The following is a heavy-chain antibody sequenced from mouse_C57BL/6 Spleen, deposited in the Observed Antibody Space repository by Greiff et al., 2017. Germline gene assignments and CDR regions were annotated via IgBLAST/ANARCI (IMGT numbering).Heavy chain of an antibody. CDR2: INPYNGGT. CDR3: ARETNYFDY. J-gene: IGHJ2*01. V-gene: IGHV1-19*01. CDR1: GYTFTDYY. Sequence: VQLQQSGPVLVKPGASVKMSCKASGYTFTDYYMNWVKQSHGKSLEWIGVINPYNGGTSYNQKFKGKATLTVDKSSSTAYMELNSLTSEDSAVYYCARETNYFDYWGQGTTLTVSS. D-gene: IGHD2-13*01.